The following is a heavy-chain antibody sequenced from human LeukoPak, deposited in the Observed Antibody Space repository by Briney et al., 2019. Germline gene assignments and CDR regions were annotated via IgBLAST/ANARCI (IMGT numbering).Heavy chain of an antibody. D-gene: IGHD3-10*01. CDR1: GYTFTSYA. Sequence: ASVKVSCKASGYTFTSYAMNWVRQAPGQGLEWVGWINTNTGNPTYAQGFTGRFVFSLDTSVSTAYLQISSLKAEDTAVYYCARDYVWFGELDAFYIWGQGTMVTVSS. CDR3: ARDYVWFGELDAFYI. J-gene: IGHJ3*02. V-gene: IGHV7-4-1*02. CDR2: INTNTGNP.